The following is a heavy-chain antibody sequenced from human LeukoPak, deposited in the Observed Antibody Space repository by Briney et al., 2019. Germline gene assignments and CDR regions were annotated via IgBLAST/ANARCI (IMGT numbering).Heavy chain of an antibody. Sequence: SGTPSPPRSVSGGSRRSSDAFLGWVRQPPRKGLEWIGGIYYSGGTYYNPSLKSRVTISIETSKTQISLQLLSVTAADTAAFYCARSPGRKVRPLFYHDSSGLGHYFDLWGQGILASVSS. J-gene: IGHJ4*02. D-gene: IGHD3-22*01. CDR2: IYYSGGT. CDR1: GGSRRSSDAF. V-gene: IGHV4-39*01. CDR3: ARSPGRKVRPLFYHDSSGLGHYFDL.